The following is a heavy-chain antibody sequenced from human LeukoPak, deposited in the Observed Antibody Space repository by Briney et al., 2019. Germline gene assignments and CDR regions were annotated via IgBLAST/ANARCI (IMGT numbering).Heavy chain of an antibody. CDR2: INHNGNVN. Sequence: PGRSLRLSCAASGFTFSSYAMHWARQAPGKGLEWMASINHNGNVNYYVDSVKGRFTISRDNAKNSLYLQMSNLRAEDTAVYFCARGGGLDVWGQGATVTVSS. J-gene: IGHJ6*02. V-gene: IGHV3-7*03. CDR3: ARGGGLDV. CDR1: GFTFSSYA. D-gene: IGHD3-16*01.